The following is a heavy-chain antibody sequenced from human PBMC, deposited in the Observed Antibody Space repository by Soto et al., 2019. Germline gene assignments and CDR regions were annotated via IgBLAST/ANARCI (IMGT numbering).Heavy chain of an antibody. Sequence: GGSLRLSCAASGFTFSSYAMSWVRQAPGKGLEWVSAISGSGGSTYYADSVKGRFTISRDNSKNTLYLQMNSLRAEDTAVYYCAKEAGYYYDSSGYQFDYWGQGTLVTVSS. D-gene: IGHD3-22*01. CDR3: AKEAGYYYDSSGYQFDY. V-gene: IGHV3-23*01. CDR1: GFTFSSYA. CDR2: ISGSGGST. J-gene: IGHJ4*02.